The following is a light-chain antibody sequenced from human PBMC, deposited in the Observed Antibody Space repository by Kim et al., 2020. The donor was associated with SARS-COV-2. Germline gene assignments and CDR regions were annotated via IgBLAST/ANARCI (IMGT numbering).Light chain of an antibody. CDR2: DVT. CDR3: CSFGGNYFV. V-gene: IGLV2-11*01. CDR1: SRDVGSNNY. Sequence: QSALTQPRSVSGSPGQSVTISCTGTSRDVGSNNYVSWYQQHPGKAPKPMIYDVTRRPSGVPGRFSGSKSGNTASLTISGLQAEDEADYYCCSFGGNYFVFGTGTKSPS. J-gene: IGLJ1*01.